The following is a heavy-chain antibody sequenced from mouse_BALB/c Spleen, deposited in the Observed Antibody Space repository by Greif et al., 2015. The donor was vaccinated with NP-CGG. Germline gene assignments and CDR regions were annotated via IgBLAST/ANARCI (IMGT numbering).Heavy chain of an antibody. Sequence: VKLVESGPGLGAPSQSLSITCTVSGFSLTSYGVHWVRQPPGKGLEWLGVIWAGGSTNYNSALMSRLSISKDNSKSQVFLKMNSLQTDDTAMYYCAREGYGSSSWFAYWGQGTLVTVSA. CDR2: IWAGGST. CDR1: GFSLTSYG. J-gene: IGHJ3*01. D-gene: IGHD1-1*01. V-gene: IGHV2-9*02. CDR3: AREGYGSSSWFAY.